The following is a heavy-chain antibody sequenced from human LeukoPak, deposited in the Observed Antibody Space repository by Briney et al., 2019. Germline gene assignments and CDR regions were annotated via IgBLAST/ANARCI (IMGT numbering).Heavy chain of an antibody. CDR3: ANIRGIAAAGDY. Sequence: GGSLRLSCAASAFTFSSNWMSWARQPPGKGLEWVANIKQDGSEKYYVDSVKGRFTISRDNARNSLYLQMNSLTAEDTAVYYSANIRGIAAAGDYWGQGTLVTVSS. J-gene: IGHJ4*02. CDR2: IKQDGSEK. D-gene: IGHD6-13*01. V-gene: IGHV3-7*02. CDR1: AFTFSSNW.